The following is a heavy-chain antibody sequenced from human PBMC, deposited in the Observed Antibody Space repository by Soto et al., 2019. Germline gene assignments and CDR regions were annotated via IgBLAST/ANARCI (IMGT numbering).Heavy chain of an antibody. Sequence: LSLTCTVSGGSISSSSYYWGWIRQPPGKGLEWIGSIYYSGSTYYNPSLKSRVTISVDTSKNQFSLKLSSVTAADTAVYYCARFMITFGGVIVPPYYWGQGTLVTVSS. CDR2: IYYSGST. CDR1: GGSISSSSYY. J-gene: IGHJ4*02. V-gene: IGHV4-39*01. CDR3: ARFMITFGGVIVPPYY. D-gene: IGHD3-16*02.